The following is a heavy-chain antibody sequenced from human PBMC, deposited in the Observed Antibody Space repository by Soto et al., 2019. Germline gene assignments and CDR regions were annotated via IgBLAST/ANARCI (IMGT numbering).Heavy chain of an antibody. V-gene: IGHV3-23*01. Sequence: EVQLLESGGGLVQPGGSLRLSCAASGFTFSSHAMIWVRQAPGKGLVWVSSISASGDETYYTDSVKGRFTVSRDNSQNTLYLQMNSLRVEDTAVYYCAKRAGYDVDYWGQGTLVTVSS. CDR3: AKRAGYDVDY. D-gene: IGHD5-12*01. CDR1: GFTFSSHA. J-gene: IGHJ4*02. CDR2: ISASGDET.